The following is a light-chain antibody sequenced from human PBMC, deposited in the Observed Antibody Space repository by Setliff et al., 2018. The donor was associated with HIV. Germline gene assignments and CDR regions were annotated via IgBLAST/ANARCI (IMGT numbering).Light chain of an antibody. CDR1: TGAVTSGNF. Sequence: QAVVTQEPSLTVSPGGTVTLTCASSTGAVTSGNFPSWFQQKPGQAPRALIYSSSKKHSWTPARFSGSLLGGKAALTLSGVQPDDEADYYCLLYYGTFYVFGSGTKVTVL. J-gene: IGLJ1*01. V-gene: IGLV7-43*01. CDR2: SSS. CDR3: LLYYGTFYV.